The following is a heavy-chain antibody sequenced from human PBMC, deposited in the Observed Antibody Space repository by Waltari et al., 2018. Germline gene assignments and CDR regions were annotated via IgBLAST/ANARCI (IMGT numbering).Heavy chain of an antibody. J-gene: IGHJ4*02. CDR3: AKADFASGSYYKLDYFDY. V-gene: IGHV3-23*01. CDR2: LSGSGAYT. CDR1: GFTFSNYV. D-gene: IGHD3-10*01. Sequence: EVQLLESGGGLVQSGGSLRLSCAASGFTFSNYVMSWVSQAPGKGLEWVSGLSGSGAYTYYADSVKGRFTISRDNSKNTLYLHMNSLRGEDTAIYYCAKADFASGSYYKLDYFDYWGQGTLVTVSS.